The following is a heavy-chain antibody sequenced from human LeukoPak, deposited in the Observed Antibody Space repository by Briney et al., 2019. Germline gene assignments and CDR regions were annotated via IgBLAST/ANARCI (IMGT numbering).Heavy chain of an antibody. D-gene: IGHD1-26*01. CDR3: AKDREGYFDY. CDR1: GFTFSSYG. Sequence: GSLRLSCAASGFTFSSYGMHWVRQAPGKGLEWVAVISYDGSNKYYADSVKGRFTISRDNSKNTLYLQMNSLRAEDTAVYYCAKDREGYFDYWGQGTPVTVSS. V-gene: IGHV3-30*18. CDR2: ISYDGSNK. J-gene: IGHJ4*02.